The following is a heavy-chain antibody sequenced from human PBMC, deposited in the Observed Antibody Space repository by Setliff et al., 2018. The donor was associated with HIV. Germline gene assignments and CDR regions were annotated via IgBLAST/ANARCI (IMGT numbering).Heavy chain of an antibody. Sequence: GGSLRLSCAASGFTFSTYAMSWVRQAPGKGLERVAHIKSKTDGGTINYAAAVEGRYTISRDDSKNTLYLQMNSLKTEDTAVYYCAAKGRDLYTLEVPGWGQGTLVTVSS. CDR2: IKSKTDGGTI. D-gene: IGHD2-15*01. CDR3: AAKGRDLYTLEVPG. CDR1: GFTFSTYA. J-gene: IGHJ4*02. V-gene: IGHV3-15*01.